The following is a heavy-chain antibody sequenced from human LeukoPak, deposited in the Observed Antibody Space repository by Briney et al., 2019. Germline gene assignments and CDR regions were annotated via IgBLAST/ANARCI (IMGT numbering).Heavy chain of an antibody. Sequence: GGSLRLSCAASGFTFSSYSMNWVRQSPGKGLEWVSSISSSSSYIYYADSVKGRFTISRDNAKNSLYLQMNSLRAEDTAVYYCARGQDITIIVVPDDAFDIWGQGTMVTVSS. CDR1: GFTFSSYS. CDR2: ISSSSSYI. V-gene: IGHV3-21*01. D-gene: IGHD3-22*01. CDR3: ARGQDITIIVVPDDAFDI. J-gene: IGHJ3*02.